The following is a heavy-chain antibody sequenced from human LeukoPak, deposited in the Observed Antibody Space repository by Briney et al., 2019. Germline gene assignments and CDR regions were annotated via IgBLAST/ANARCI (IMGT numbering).Heavy chain of an antibody. J-gene: IGHJ6*02. V-gene: IGHV3-15*01. D-gene: IGHD3-10*01. CDR3: TTDPRYGSGSYYPRVYYYGMDV. Sequence: GGSLRLSCAASGFTFSNAWMSWVRQAPGKGLEWVGRIKSKTDGGTTDYAAPVKGRFTISRDDSKNTLYLQMNSLKTEDTAVYYCTTDPRYGSGSYYPRVYYYGMDVWGQGTTVTVSS. CDR1: GFTFSNAW. CDR2: IKSKTDGGTT.